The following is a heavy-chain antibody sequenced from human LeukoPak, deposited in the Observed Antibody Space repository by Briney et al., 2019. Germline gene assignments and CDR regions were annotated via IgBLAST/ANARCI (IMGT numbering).Heavy chain of an antibody. D-gene: IGHD2-15*01. CDR2: ITSDGSAT. CDR3: ARDASPGYFDL. CDR1: GFTFSSYW. Sequence: GGSLRLSCADSGFTFSSYWMHWVRQGPGKGLAWVSRITSDGSATDYADSVKGRFTISRDNAKNTLHLHMDSLRAEDTAVYYCARDASPGYFDLWGRGTLVTVSS. J-gene: IGHJ2*01. V-gene: IGHV3-74*01.